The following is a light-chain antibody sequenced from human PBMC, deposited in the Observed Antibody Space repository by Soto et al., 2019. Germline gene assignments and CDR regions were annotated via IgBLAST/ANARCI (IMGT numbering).Light chain of an antibody. Sequence: EIVMTQSPATLSVSPGERGTLSCRASQNIRSNVAWYQQRPGQAPRLLIFGASVRATGVPDRFSGSGSGTDFTLTINSLQSEDSAVYYCQSYTYWPPATFGGGSKVDIK. CDR3: QSYTYWPPAT. CDR2: GAS. CDR1: QNIRSN. V-gene: IGKV3-15*01. J-gene: IGKJ4*01.